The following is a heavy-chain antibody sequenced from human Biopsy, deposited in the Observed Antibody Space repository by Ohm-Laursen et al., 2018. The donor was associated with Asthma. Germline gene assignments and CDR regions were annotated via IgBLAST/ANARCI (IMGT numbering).Heavy chain of an antibody. J-gene: IGHJ4*02. D-gene: IGHD6-19*01. V-gene: IGHV3-30-3*01. CDR3: AREGVAGTHIED. CDR1: GFMFSDYV. CDR2: ISYDGTNT. Sequence: SLRLSCTASGFMFSDYVFHWVRQAPGKGLEWVAIISYDGTNTYYADSVKGRFTISRDNSKNTLSLQMNSLTAEDTAVYYCAREGVAGTHIEDWGQGTLVTVSS.